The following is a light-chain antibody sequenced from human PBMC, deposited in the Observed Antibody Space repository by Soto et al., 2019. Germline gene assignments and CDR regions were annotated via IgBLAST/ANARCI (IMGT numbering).Light chain of an antibody. CDR1: QSVRSDY. CDR3: QQYGTSQT. J-gene: IGKJ1*01. CDR2: GAS. V-gene: IGKV3-20*01. Sequence: EIVLTQSPGILSLSPGERATLSCRASQSVRSDYLAWYQQRPGQGPRLLIYGASSRATGIPDRFGASGSGTDFTLTITRLEPEDFAVYYCQQYGTSQTFGQGTKVEIK.